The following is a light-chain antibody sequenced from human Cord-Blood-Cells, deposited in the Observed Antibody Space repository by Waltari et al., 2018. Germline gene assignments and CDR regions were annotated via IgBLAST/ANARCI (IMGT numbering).Light chain of an antibody. CDR1: SSNIGAGYD. Sequence: QSVLTQPPSVSGAPGQRVTISCTGSSSNIGAGYDVHWYQQLPGTAPKLLIYGNSNRPSGFPDRFSGSKSGTSASLAITGLQAEDEADYYGQSYDSSLSGAWVFGGGTKLTVL. J-gene: IGLJ3*02. V-gene: IGLV1-40*01. CDR2: GNS. CDR3: QSYDSSLSGAWV.